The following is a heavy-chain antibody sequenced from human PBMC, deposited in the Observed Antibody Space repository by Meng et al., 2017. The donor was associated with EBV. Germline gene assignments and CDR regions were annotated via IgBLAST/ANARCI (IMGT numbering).Heavy chain of an antibody. D-gene: IGHD2-15*01. CDR3: ARRGGVADWFDP. Sequence: QCQLVQAGAGVKKPGASVKVSCKASGYTFTSYAMHWVRQAPGQRLEWMGWINAGNGNTKYSQKFQGRVTITRDTSASTAYMELSSLRSEDTAVYYCARRGGVADWFDPWGQGTLVTVSS. J-gene: IGHJ5*02. CDR1: GYTFTSYA. V-gene: IGHV1-3*01. CDR2: INAGNGNT.